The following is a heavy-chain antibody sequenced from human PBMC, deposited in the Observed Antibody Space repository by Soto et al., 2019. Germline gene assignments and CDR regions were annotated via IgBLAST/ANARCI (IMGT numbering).Heavy chain of an antibody. Sequence: GGSLRLSCAVSGFTFSVSGMSWARQAPGKGLEWVSTISPNSGSTYYADSVKGRFTISRDDSKNALYLLMSSLRVEDTAIYYCAKGGSKRGWGQGTPVTVSS. CDR2: ISPNSGST. V-gene: IGHV3-23*01. CDR3: AKGGSKRG. J-gene: IGHJ4*02. D-gene: IGHD3-16*01. CDR1: GFTFSVSG.